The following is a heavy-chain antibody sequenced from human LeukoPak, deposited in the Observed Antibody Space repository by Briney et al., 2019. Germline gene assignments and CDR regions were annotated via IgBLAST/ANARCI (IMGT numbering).Heavy chain of an antibody. D-gene: IGHD3-10*01. CDR1: GGSISSSSYY. CDR2: IYYSGRI. V-gene: IGHV4-39*07. CDR3: ARDYYGSGSYDWFDP. Sequence: SETLSLTCTVSGGSISSSSYYWGWIRQPPGKGLEWIGSIYYSGRIYYNPSLKSRVTISLDTPKNQFSLKLSSVTAADTAVYYCARDYYGSGSYDWFDPWGQGTLVTVSS. J-gene: IGHJ5*02.